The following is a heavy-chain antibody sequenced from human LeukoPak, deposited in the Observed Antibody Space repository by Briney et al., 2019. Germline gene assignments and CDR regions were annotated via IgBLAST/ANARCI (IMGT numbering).Heavy chain of an antibody. CDR2: INSDGSST. J-gene: IGHJ4*02. CDR1: GFTFSSYW. V-gene: IGHV3-74*01. D-gene: IGHD3-3*01. CDR3: AREGVATADY. Sequence: PGGSLRLSCAASGFTFSSYWMHWVRQAPGKGLVWVSYINSDGSSTTYADSVKGRFTISRDNARNTLYLQMSSLRADDTAVYCCAREGVATADYWGQGTLVTVSS.